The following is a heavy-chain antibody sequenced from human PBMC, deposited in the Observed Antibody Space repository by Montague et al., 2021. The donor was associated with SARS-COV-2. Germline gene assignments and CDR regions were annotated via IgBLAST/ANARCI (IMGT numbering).Heavy chain of an antibody. CDR2: VTTSGTT. V-gene: IGHV4-4*07. CDR3: ARTPTRPLSLDS. CDR1: GGSITGFS. D-gene: IGHD6-6*01. Sequence: SETLSLTCAVSGGSITGFSWSWVRQPAGKGLEWIGRVTTSGTTNYSPSLRSRVTMSVDTSKNQFSLNLNSVTAADTAIYYCARTPTRPLSLDSWGQGTQVTASS. J-gene: IGHJ4*02.